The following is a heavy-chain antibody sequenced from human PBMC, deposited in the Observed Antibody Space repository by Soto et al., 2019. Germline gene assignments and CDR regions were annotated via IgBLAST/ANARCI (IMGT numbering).Heavy chain of an antibody. CDR1: GCSLSSYY. Sequence: SETLSLTCTVSGCSLSSYYWSWIRQPPGKGLEWIGYIYYSGNTNYNPSLKSRVTISVDASKNQFSLKLSSVTAADTAVYYCARSGYNWNDIRFDFWGQGTLVTVSS. J-gene: IGHJ4*02. V-gene: IGHV4-59*08. CDR3: ARSGYNWNDIRFDF. D-gene: IGHD1-20*01. CDR2: IYYSGNT.